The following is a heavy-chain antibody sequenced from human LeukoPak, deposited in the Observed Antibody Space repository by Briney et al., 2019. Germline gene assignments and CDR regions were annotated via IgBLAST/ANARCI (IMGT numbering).Heavy chain of an antibody. CDR1: GFSFSGHW. CDR2: ISPTGSTT. CDR3: ARGPNSNWSGLDF. D-gene: IGHD6-6*01. Sequence: GGSLRISCTASGFSFSGHWMHWARQLPGKGLVWVSRISPTGSTTSYADSVKGRFTVSRDNAKNTLYLQVNNLRAEDTAVYYCARGPNSNWSGLDFWGQGTLLTVSS. J-gene: IGHJ4*02. V-gene: IGHV3-74*01.